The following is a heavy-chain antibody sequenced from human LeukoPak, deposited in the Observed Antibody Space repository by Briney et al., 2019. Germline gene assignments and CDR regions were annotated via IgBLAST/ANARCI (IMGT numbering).Heavy chain of an antibody. J-gene: IGHJ4*02. Sequence: SETLSLTCTVSGGSISSYYWSWIRQPPGKGLEWIGYIYYSGSTNYNPSLKSRVTISVDTSKNQFSLKLSSVTAADTAVYYCARRRDFWSGFDYWGQGTLVTVSS. CDR3: ARRRDFWSGFDY. CDR2: IYYSGST. D-gene: IGHD3-3*01. V-gene: IGHV4-59*01. CDR1: GGSISSYY.